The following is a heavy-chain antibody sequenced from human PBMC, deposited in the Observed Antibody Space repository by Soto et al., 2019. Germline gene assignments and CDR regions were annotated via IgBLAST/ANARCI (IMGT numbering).Heavy chain of an antibody. Sequence: SETLSLTCAVYGGSFSGYYLSWIRQPPGKGLEWIGEINHSGSTNYNPSLESRVTISVDTSKNQFSLKLSSVTAADTAVYYCARKSYYYDSSGYPYWGQGTLVTVSS. CDR2: INHSGST. CDR1: GGSFSGYY. D-gene: IGHD3-22*01. V-gene: IGHV4-34*01. CDR3: ARKSYYYDSSGYPY. J-gene: IGHJ4*02.